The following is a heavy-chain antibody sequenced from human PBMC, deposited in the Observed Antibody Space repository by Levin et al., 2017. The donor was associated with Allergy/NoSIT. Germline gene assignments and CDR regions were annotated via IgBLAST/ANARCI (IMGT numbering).Heavy chain of an antibody. CDR3: ARSPTEYYDILNTGGDAFDI. Sequence: SGESLKISCAASGFTFSSYAMHWVRQAPGKGLEWVAVISYDGSNKYYADSVKGRFTISRDNSKNTLYLQMNSLRAEDTAVYYCARSPTEYYDILNTGGDAFDIWGQGTMVTVSS. CDR2: ISYDGSNK. J-gene: IGHJ3*02. D-gene: IGHD3-9*01. CDR1: GFTFSSYA. V-gene: IGHV3-30-3*01.